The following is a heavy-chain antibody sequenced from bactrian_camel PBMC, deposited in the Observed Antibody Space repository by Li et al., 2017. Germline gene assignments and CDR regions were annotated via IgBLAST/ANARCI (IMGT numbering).Heavy chain of an antibody. CDR3: AVAYVSGYCPLGPSEYSY. CDR2: IAPSTGST. D-gene: IGHD3*01. V-gene: IGHV3S1*01. Sequence: VQLVESGGGSVQSGGPLRLSCAASGSGYISGTYCLGWFRQVPGREREGVAAIAPSTGSTYYDDSIKGRFAVSHVNSNNALYLQMNSLKPEDTAMYYCAVAYVSGYCPLGPSEYSYWGLGTQVTVS. J-gene: IGHJ4*01. CDR1: GSGYISGTYC.